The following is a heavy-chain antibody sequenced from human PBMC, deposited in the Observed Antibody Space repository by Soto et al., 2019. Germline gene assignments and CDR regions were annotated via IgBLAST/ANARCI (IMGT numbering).Heavy chain of an antibody. CDR1: GYTFTSYA. J-gene: IGHJ3*02. CDR2: INAANGNT. D-gene: IGHD2-2*01. Sequence: GASVKVSCKASGYTFTSYAMHWVRQAPGQRLEWMGWINAANGNTKYSQKFQGRVTITRDTSASTAYMELSSLRSEDTAVYYCARSPHCSSTSCYANAFDIWGQGTMVTVSS. V-gene: IGHV1-3*01. CDR3: ARSPHCSSTSCYANAFDI.